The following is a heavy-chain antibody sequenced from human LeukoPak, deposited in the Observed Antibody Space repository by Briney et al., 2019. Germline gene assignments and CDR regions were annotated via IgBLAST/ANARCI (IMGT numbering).Heavy chain of an antibody. CDR2: IYTDETTT. J-gene: IGHJ4*02. V-gene: IGHV3-74*01. D-gene: IGHD7-27*01. CDR1: GFTFSDYY. Sequence: GGSLRLSCAASGFTFSDYYMSWIRQAPGKGLLWVSRIYTDETTTAYTDSVKGRFTISRDNAKNTLYLQMDSLRAEDTAVYYCVRRSPLGGFLDSWGQGTLVTVSS. CDR3: VRRSPLGGFLDS.